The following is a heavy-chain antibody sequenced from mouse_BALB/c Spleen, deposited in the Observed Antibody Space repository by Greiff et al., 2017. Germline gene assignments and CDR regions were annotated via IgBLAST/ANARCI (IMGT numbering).Heavy chain of an antibody. CDR2: IWAGGST. V-gene: IGHV2-9*02. CDR3: ARDRGGNYYFDY. J-gene: IGHJ2*01. CDR1: GFSLTSYG. D-gene: IGHD2-1*01. Sequence: VQGVESGPGLVAPSQSLSITCTVSGFSLTSYGVHWVRQPPGKGLEWLGVIWAGGSTNYNSALMSRLSISKDNSKSQVFLKMNSLQTDDTAMYYCARDRGGNYYFDYWGQGTTLTVSS.